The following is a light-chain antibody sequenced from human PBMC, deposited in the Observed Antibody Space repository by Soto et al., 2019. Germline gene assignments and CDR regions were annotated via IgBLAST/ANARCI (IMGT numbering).Light chain of an antibody. J-gene: IGKJ2*01. CDR3: QQYGSSPPYT. Sequence: EVVLTQSPGTLSLSPGERATLSCRASQTVSNNYLAWYQLRPGQAPRLLIFGSSDRAAGIPDRFSGSGSGIDFTLTISRLEPEDVAVYYCQQYGSSPPYTFGQGTKLEIK. CDR2: GSS. CDR1: QTVSNNY. V-gene: IGKV3-20*01.